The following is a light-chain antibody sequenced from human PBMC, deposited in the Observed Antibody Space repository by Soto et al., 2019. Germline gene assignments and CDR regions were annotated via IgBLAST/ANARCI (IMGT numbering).Light chain of an antibody. Sequence: DIQMTQYPTSVSGAVGDSLAVTCRASQTISSWLAWYQQKPGKAPKLLIYKASTLKSGVPSRFSGSGSGTEFPLSICSLQPDDFAAYYSQHDKSYSEALGQGTKVDIK. CDR1: QTISSW. CDR3: QHDKSYSEA. J-gene: IGKJ1*01. V-gene: IGKV1-5*03. CDR2: KAS.